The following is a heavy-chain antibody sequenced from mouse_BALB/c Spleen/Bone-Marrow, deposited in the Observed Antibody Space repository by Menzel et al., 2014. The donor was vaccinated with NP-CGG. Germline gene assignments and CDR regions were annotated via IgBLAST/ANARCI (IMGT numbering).Heavy chain of an antibody. D-gene: IGHD1-1*01. V-gene: IGHV14-3*02. Sequence: EVQRVESGAELVKPGASVKLSCPASGFNIKDTYMHWVKQRPEQGLEWIGRIDPANGNTKYDPKFQGKATITADTSSNTAYLQLSSLTFEDTAVYYCARGYGSSYGTGYFDVWCAGTTVTVSS. CDR3: ARGYGSSYGTGYFDV. CDR1: GFNIKDTY. CDR2: IDPANGNT. J-gene: IGHJ1*01.